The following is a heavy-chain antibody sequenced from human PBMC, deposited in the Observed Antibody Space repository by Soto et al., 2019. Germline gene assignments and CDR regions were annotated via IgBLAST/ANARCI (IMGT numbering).Heavy chain of an antibody. Sequence: EVQLVESGGGLVKPGGSLRLSCAASGFTFSRRAMNWVRRAPGKGLEWVSSSIGSSSSIDYADSVKGRFTISRDNAKNSLYLQMNSLRAEDTAVYYCATDPFGGGDSEWFDPWGQGTLVTVSS. CDR3: ATDPFGGGDSEWFDP. CDR2: SIGSSSSI. V-gene: IGHV3-21*01. D-gene: IGHD2-21*02. J-gene: IGHJ5*02. CDR1: GFTFSRRA.